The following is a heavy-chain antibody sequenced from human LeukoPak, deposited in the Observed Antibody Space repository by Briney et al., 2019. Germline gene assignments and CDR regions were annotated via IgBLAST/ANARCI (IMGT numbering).Heavy chain of an antibody. V-gene: IGHV4-39*01. D-gene: IGHD6-13*01. Sequence: SSETLSLTCTVSGGSISSSSYYWGWIRQPPGKGLEWIGSIYYRGSTYYNPSLKSRVTISVDTSKNQFSLKLSSVTAADTAVYYCARHQAVAGTNAFDYWGQGTLVTVSS. CDR3: ARHQAVAGTNAFDY. J-gene: IGHJ4*02. CDR2: IYYRGST. CDR1: GGSISSSSYY.